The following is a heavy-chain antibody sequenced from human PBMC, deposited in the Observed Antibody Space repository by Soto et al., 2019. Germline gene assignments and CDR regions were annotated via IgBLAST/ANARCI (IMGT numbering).Heavy chain of an antibody. D-gene: IGHD6-19*01. J-gene: IGHJ3*02. CDR3: AKDRSTGLGLFNDAFDI. Sequence: EVQLLESGGGLVQPVGSLRLSCAASGFTFSSYAMTWVRQAPGKGLEWVSAISGSGGSTYYADSVKGRFTISRDNSKNTLYLQMNSLRAEDTAAYYCAKDRSTGLGLFNDAFDIWGQGTMVTVSS. V-gene: IGHV3-23*01. CDR2: ISGSGGST. CDR1: GFTFSSYA.